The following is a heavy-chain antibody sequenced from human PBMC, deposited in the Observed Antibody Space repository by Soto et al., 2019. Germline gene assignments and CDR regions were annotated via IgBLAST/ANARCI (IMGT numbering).Heavy chain of an antibody. D-gene: IGHD2-15*01. CDR1: GFTFSDYY. J-gene: IGHJ4*02. V-gene: IGHV3-11*01. CDR3: ASRCSGGSCYPNDY. Sequence: GGSLRLSCAASGFTFSDYYMSWIRQAPGKGLEWVSYISSSGSTIYYADSVKGRFTISRDNAKNSLYLQMNSLRAEDTAVYYCASRCSGGSCYPNDYWGQGTLVTVSS. CDR2: ISSSGSTI.